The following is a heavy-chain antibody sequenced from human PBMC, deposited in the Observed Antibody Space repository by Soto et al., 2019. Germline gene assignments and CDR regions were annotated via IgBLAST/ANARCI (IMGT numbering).Heavy chain of an antibody. D-gene: IGHD4-17*01. V-gene: IGHV1-2*02. CDR3: TRGLNTVTPVCDI. CDR2: INPNSGVT. J-gene: IGHJ3*02. CDR1: GYTFSGYY. Sequence: GASVKVSCKASGYTFSGYYMHWVRQAPGQGLEWMGWINPNSGVTKYAQKFQGRVTTTRDTSINTAYMDLSRLRSDDTAFYYCTRGLNTVTPVCDIWGQGTLVTVSS.